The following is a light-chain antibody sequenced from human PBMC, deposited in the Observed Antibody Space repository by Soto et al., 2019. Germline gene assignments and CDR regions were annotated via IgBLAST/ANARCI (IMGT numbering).Light chain of an antibody. J-gene: IGKJ1*01. Sequence: DIQMTQSPPSLSASVGDRVTITCRASHAISNYLAWYQQKPGKVPELLIYAASTLQSGVPSRFSGSGSGTDFTLTISSLQPEDVATYYRQKYDRAPRTFGQGTKVDIK. V-gene: IGKV1-27*01. CDR1: HAISNY. CDR3: QKYDRAPRT. CDR2: AAS.